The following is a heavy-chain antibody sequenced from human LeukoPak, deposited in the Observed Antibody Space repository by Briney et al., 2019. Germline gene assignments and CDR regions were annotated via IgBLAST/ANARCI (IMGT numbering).Heavy chain of an antibody. V-gene: IGHV1-8*01. Sequence: ASVKVSCKASGYTFTSYDINWVRQATGQGLEWMGWMNPNSGNTGYAQKFQGGVTMTRNTSISTAYMELSGLRSEDTAVYYCARTPQALFCGGDCYPDYWGQGTLVTVSS. D-gene: IGHD2-21*02. J-gene: IGHJ4*02. CDR2: MNPNSGNT. CDR1: GYTFTSYD. CDR3: ARTPQALFCGGDCYPDY.